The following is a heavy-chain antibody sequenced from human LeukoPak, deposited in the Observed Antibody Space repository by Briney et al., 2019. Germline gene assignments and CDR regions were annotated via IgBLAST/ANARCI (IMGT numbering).Heavy chain of an antibody. V-gene: IGHV3-21*01. CDR3: ARAIGQRWLQLTGDY. D-gene: IGHD5-24*01. CDR1: GFTFSNYA. CDR2: ISSSSSYI. J-gene: IGHJ4*02. Sequence: GGSLRLSCAASGFTFSNYAMSWVRQAPGKGLEWVSSISSSSSYIYYADSVKGRFTISRDNAKNSLYLQMNSLRAEDTAVYYCARAIGQRWLQLTGDYWGQGTLVTVSS.